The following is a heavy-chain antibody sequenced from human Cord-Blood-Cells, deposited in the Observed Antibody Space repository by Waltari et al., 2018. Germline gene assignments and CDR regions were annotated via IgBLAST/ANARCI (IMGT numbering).Heavy chain of an antibody. CDR1: GGSFSGYY. J-gene: IGHJ4*02. CDR2: INHSGST. D-gene: IGHD3-22*01. CDR3: ARVEGYYFDY. V-gene: IGHV4-34*01. Sequence: QVQLQQWGAGLWKRSETLPLPCAVYGGSFSGYYWSWILQPPGKGLEWIGEINHSGSTNYNPSLKSRVTISVDTSKNQFSLKLSSVTAADTAVYYCARVEGYYFDYWGQGTLVTVSS.